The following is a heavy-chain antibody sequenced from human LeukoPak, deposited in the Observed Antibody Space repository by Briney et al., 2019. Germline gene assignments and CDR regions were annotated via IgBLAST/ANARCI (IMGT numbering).Heavy chain of an antibody. J-gene: IGHJ4*02. Sequence: GGSLRLSCAASGFTFSSYAMHWVRQAPGKGLEWVAVISYDGSNKYYADSVKGRFTISRDNSKNTLYLQMNSLRAEDTAVYYRARDTAMVTGPLDYWGQGTLVTVSS. CDR2: ISYDGSNK. CDR1: GFTFSSYA. D-gene: IGHD5-18*01. CDR3: ARDTAMVTGPLDY. V-gene: IGHV3-30-3*01.